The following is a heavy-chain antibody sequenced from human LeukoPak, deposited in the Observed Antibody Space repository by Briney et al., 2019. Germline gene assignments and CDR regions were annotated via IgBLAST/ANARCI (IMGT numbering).Heavy chain of an antibody. CDR1: GGSFSGYY. CDR2: INHSGST. J-gene: IGHJ4*02. V-gene: IGHV4-34*01. D-gene: IGHD3-10*01. Sequence: PSETLSLTCAVYGGSFSGYYWSWIRQPPGKGLEWIGEINHSGSTNYNPSLKSRVTISVDTSKNQFSLKLSSVTAADTAVYYCARVRNHYYGSGSYYATRYYFDYWGQGTLVTVSS. CDR3: ARVRNHYYGSGSYYATRYYFDY.